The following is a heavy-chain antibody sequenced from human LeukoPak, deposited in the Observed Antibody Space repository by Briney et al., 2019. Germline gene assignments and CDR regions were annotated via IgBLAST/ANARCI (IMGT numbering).Heavy chain of an antibody. V-gene: IGHV3-48*03. D-gene: IGHD2-2*01. CDR3: AREVGYCSSTSCRDAFDI. Sequence: GGSLRLSCAASGFTFSSYEMNWVRQAPGKGLEWVSNISGSGSTIYSADSVKGRFTISRDNAKNSLYLQMNSLRAEDTAIYYCAREVGYCSSTSCRDAFDIWGQGTMVTVSS. CDR1: GFTFSSYE. J-gene: IGHJ3*02. CDR2: ISGSGSTI.